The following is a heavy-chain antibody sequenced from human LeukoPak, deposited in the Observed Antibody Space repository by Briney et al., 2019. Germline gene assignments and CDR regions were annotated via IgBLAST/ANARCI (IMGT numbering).Heavy chain of an antibody. V-gene: IGHV3-23*01. D-gene: IGHD3-10*01. Sequence: GGSLRLSCAASGFTFSNYAMSWVRQAPGKGLEYVSAISDSDGRTYYADSVKGRFAISRDNSKNILYLQMNSLRPEDAAVYYCARIFGATGGYYYHAMDVWGQGTTVTLSS. J-gene: IGHJ6*02. CDR1: GFTFSNYA. CDR2: ISDSDGRT. CDR3: ARIFGATGGYYYHAMDV.